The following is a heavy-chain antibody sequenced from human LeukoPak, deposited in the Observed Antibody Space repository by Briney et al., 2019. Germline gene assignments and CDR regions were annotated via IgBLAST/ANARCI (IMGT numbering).Heavy chain of an antibody. V-gene: IGHV3-7*01. CDR2: INEGGGEK. D-gene: IGHD6-13*01. CDR1: RFTFSIYG. J-gene: IGHJ4*02. CDR3: ARDRMAAAGPYYFDY. Sequence: GGSLRLSCAASRFTFSIYGMSWVRQAPGKGLEWVSNINEGGGEKDYADSVKGRFTISRDNSKNSLYLQMNSLRAEDTAVYYCARDRMAAAGPYYFDYWGQGTLVTVSS.